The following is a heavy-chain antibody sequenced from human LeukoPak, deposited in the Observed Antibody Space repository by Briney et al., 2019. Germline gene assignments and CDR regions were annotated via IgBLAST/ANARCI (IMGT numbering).Heavy chain of an antibody. V-gene: IGHV3-66*01. CDR1: GFSVSSNY. D-gene: IGHD4-17*01. J-gene: IGHJ4*02. Sequence: GGSLRLSCAASGFSVSSNYMNWVRQAPGKGLEWVSVTNSGGTTYYADSVKGRFTISRDNSKNTLYVQMDRLRAEDTAVYYCVLTTVTTSIEYWGQGTLVTVSS. CDR2: TNSGGTT. CDR3: VLTTVTTSIEY.